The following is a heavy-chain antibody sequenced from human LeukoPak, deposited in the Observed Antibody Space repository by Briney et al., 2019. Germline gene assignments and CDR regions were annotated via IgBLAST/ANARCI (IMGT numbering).Heavy chain of an antibody. CDR1: GGSISSGSYY. Sequence: PSQTLSLTCTVSGGSISSGSYYWSWIRQPAGKGLEWIGRIYTSGSTNYNPSLKSRVTISVDTSKNQFSLKLSPVTAADTAVYYCARDHAILLDSNWFDPWGQGTLVTVSS. CDR2: IYTSGST. V-gene: IGHV4-61*02. D-gene: IGHD2-15*01. CDR3: ARDHAILLDSNWFDP. J-gene: IGHJ5*02.